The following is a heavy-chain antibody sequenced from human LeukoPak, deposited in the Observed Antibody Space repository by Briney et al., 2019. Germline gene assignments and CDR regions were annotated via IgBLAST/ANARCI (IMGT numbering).Heavy chain of an antibody. CDR3: ARGLTQIPRLATGLGH. D-gene: IGHD2-21*02. CDR1: GFSFSSYA. V-gene: IGHV3-33*01. J-gene: IGHJ4*02. Sequence: GGSLRLSCAASGFSFSSYAMHWVRQAPGKGLEWVAVIWYDGGNKYYADSVKGRFTISRDNSKNTLYLEMNSLRAEDTAVYYCARGLTQIPRLATGLGHWGQGTLVTVSS. CDR2: IWYDGGNK.